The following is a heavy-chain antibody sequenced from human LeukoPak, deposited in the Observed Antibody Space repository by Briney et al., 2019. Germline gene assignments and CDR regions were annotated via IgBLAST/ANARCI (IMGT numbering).Heavy chain of an antibody. CDR3: ARGLTQIPRLATGLGH. D-gene: IGHD2-21*02. CDR1: GFSFSSYA. V-gene: IGHV3-33*01. J-gene: IGHJ4*02. Sequence: GGSLRLSCAASGFSFSSYAMHWVRQAPGKGLEWVAVIWYDGGNKYYADSVKGRFTISRDNSKNTLYLEMNSLRAEDTAVYYCARGLTQIPRLATGLGHWGQGTLVTVSS. CDR2: IWYDGGNK.